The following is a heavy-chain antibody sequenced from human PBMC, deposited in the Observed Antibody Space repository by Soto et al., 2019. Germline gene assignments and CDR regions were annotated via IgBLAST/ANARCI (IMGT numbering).Heavy chain of an antibody. Sequence: SGPTLVNPTQTLTLTCTFSGFSLSTSGVGVGWIRQPPGKALEWLALIYWDDDKRYSPSLKSRLTITKDTSKNQVVLTMTNMDPVDTATYYCAHSPRESIVVVPAAYFDYWGQGTLVTVSS. J-gene: IGHJ4*02. CDR2: IYWDDDK. CDR1: GFSLSTSGVG. V-gene: IGHV2-5*02. CDR3: AHSPRESIVVVPAAYFDY. D-gene: IGHD2-2*01.